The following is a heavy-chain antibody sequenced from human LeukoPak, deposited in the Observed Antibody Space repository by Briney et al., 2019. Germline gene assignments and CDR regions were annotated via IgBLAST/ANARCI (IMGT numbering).Heavy chain of an antibody. CDR3: ARDRGSSGWYAFDY. J-gene: IGHJ4*02. D-gene: IGHD6-19*01. CDR1: GFTSGTYW. Sequence: GGSLRLSCAASGFTSGTYWMSWVRQAPGKGLEWVANIKQDGSEKYYVDSVRGRFTISRDNAKNSLYLQMNSLRAEDTAVYYCARDRGSSGWYAFDYWGQGTLVTVSS. CDR2: IKQDGSEK. V-gene: IGHV3-7*01.